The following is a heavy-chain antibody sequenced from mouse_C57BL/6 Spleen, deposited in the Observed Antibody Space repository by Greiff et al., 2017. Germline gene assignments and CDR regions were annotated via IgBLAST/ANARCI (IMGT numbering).Heavy chain of an antibody. CDR3: ARRVIYYYGSSPFDY. CDR2: IYWDDDK. CDR1: GFSLSTSGMG. Sequence: QVQLKESGPGILQSSQTLSLTCSFSGFSLSTSGMGVSWIRQPSGKGLEWLAHIYWDDDKRYNPSLKSRLTISKDTSRNQVFLKITSVDTADTATYYCARRVIYYYGSSPFDYWGQGTTLTVSS. D-gene: IGHD1-1*01. J-gene: IGHJ2*01. V-gene: IGHV8-12*01.